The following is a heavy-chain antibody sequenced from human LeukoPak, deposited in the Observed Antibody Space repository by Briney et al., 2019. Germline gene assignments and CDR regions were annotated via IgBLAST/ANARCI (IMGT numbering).Heavy chain of an antibody. D-gene: IGHD6-6*01. CDR2: VYSGGST. CDR3: ARYYSSSSFRYYGMDV. J-gene: IGHJ6*02. V-gene: IGHV3-66*01. Sequence: GGSLGLSCAASGFTFSTNYMSWVRQSPGKGLEWVSVVYSGGSTYYADSVKGRFTISRDNSKNTLYLQMNSLRAEDTALYYCARYYSSSSFRYYGMDVWGQGTTVTVSS. CDR1: GFTFSTNY.